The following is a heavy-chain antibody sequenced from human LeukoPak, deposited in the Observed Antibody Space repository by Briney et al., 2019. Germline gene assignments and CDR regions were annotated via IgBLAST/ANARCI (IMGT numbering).Heavy chain of an antibody. CDR2: ISAYNGNT. D-gene: IGHD3-9*01. CDR1: GYTFTSYG. CDR3: ARDARLRYFDWLVKIFDY. V-gene: IGHV1-18*01. Sequence: GASVKVSCKASGYTFTSYGISWVRQAPGQGLEWMGWISAYNGNTNYAQKLQGRVTMTTDTSTSTAYMELRSLRSDDTAVYYCARDARLRYFDWLVKIFDYWGQGTLVTVSS. J-gene: IGHJ4*02.